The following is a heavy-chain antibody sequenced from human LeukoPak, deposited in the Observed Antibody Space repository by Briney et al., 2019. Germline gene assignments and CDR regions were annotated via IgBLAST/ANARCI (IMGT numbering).Heavy chain of an antibody. CDR1: GGSLSSFY. CDR2: INHSGSA. J-gene: IGHJ4*02. V-gene: IGHV4-34*01. CDR3: ARGQGTVTTH. Sequence: KPLGTPSPNCTVSGGSLSSFYRAWVRPPPREGPEWIGEINHSGSANYNPSLKSRVTISLDTSKNQFSLNLSSVTAADTAVYYCARGQGTVTTHWGQGTLVTVSS. D-gene: IGHD4-17*01.